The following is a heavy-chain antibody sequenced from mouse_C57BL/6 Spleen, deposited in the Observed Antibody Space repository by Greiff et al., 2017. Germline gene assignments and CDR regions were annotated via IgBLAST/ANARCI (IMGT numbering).Heavy chain of an antibody. Sequence: VQLQQPGAELVKPGASVKLSCKASGYTFTSYWMQWVKQRPGQGLEWIEEIDPSDSYTNYNQKFKGKATLTVDTSSSTAYMQLSSLTSEDSAVYYCARRGYPYAMDYWGQGTSVTVSS. V-gene: IGHV1-50*01. D-gene: IGHD2-14*01. CDR3: ARRGYPYAMDY. J-gene: IGHJ4*01. CDR2: IDPSDSYT. CDR1: GYTFTSYW.